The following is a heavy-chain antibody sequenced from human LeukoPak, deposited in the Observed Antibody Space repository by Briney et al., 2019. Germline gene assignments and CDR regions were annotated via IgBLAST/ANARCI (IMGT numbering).Heavy chain of an antibody. CDR3: AKDRRCSSTTCYDAFGI. CDR1: GFTFSSYA. Sequence: PGGSLRLSCAASGFTFSSYAMSWVRQAPGKGLEWVSGISGSSGSTYYADSVKGRFTISRDNSRNTLYLQMDSLIAEDTAVYYCAKDRRCSSTTCYDAFGIWGQGTMVTVSS. D-gene: IGHD2-2*01. J-gene: IGHJ3*02. V-gene: IGHV3-23*01. CDR2: ISGSSGST.